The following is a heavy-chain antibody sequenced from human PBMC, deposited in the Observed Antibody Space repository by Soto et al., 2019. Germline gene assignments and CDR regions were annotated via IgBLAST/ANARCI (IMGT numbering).Heavy chain of an antibody. J-gene: IGHJ4*02. D-gene: IGHD1-7*01. CDR1: GYTFTSYD. Sequence: QVQLVQSGAEVKKPGASVKVSCKASGYTFTSYDINWVRQATGQGLEWMGWMNPNSGNTGYAQKFQGRVTMTRNSSRSTAYMELSSLISEDTAVYYCGRVRSRARNYYFDYWGQGTLVTVSS. CDR3: GRVRSRARNYYFDY. V-gene: IGHV1-8*01. CDR2: MNPNSGNT.